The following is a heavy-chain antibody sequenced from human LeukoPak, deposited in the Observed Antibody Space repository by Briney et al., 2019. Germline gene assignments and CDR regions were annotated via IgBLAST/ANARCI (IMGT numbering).Heavy chain of an antibody. Sequence: PGGSLRLSCAASGFTFSGYEMNWVRQAPGKGLEWVSYISSSSSSTIYYADSVKGRFAISRDNAKNSLFLQMNSLRAEDTAVYYCARDLRGTLMVNKGDYWGQGTLVTVSS. J-gene: IGHJ4*02. CDR1: GFTFSGYE. D-gene: IGHD2-8*01. CDR3: ARDLRGTLMVNKGDY. V-gene: IGHV3-48*03. CDR2: ISSSSSSTI.